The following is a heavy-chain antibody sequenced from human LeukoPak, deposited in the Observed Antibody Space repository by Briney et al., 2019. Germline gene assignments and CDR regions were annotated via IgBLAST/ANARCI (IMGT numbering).Heavy chain of an antibody. CDR3: ARDDSTGGVYFDW. CDR2: IRNSDTTI. V-gene: IGHV3-48*03. D-gene: IGHD4-17*01. Sequence: GGSLRLSCAASEFTFRSYEMNWVRQAPGKGLEWISYIRNSDTTIDYADSVKGRFTISRDNAKNSLYLQMNSLRVEDTAVYYCARDDSTGGVYFDWWGQGTLVTVSP. CDR1: EFTFRSYE. J-gene: IGHJ4*02.